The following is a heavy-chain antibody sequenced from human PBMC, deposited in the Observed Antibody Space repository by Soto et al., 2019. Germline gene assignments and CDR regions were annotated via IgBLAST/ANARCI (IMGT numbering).Heavy chain of an antibody. V-gene: IGHV1-18*01. CDR3: ARDLISGSDFWRAYNGGYFDY. J-gene: IGHJ4*02. D-gene: IGHD3-3*01. CDR2: ISPYNGNT. CDR1: GYTFRNYG. Sequence: QVQLVQSGAEVKRPGASVKVSCKASGYTFRNYGITWVRLAPGQGLEWMAWISPYNGNTNYAQDLQGRVTMTTDTSTSTAYMELRSLTSEDTAMYYCARDLISGSDFWRAYNGGYFDYWGQGTLVTVSS.